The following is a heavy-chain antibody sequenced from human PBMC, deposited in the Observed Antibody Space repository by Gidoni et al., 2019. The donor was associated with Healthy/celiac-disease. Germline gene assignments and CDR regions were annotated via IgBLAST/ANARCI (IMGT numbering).Heavy chain of an antibody. CDR1: GGSFSGYY. D-gene: IGHD3-10*01. J-gene: IGHJ4*02. Sequence: QVQLQQWGAGLLKPSETLSLTCAVYGGSFSGYYCSWIRQPPGKGLEWIGETNHSGSTNYNPSLKSRVTISVDTSKNQFSLKLSSVTAADTAVYYCARGQPKRNGSGSYLRGYYFDYWGQGTLVTVSS. V-gene: IGHV4-34*01. CDR3: ARGQPKRNGSGSYLRGYYFDY. CDR2: TNHSGST.